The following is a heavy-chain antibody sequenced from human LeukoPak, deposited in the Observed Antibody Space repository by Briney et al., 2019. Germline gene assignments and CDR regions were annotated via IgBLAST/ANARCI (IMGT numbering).Heavy chain of an antibody. Sequence: ASLKVSCKASGYTLTSYAISWARQAPGQGLEWMGWISAYNGNTNYEQKLQGRVTMTTDTSTSTAYMELRSLSSDDTAVYYCARETPVYDDSSGYSYDYYYMDVWGKGTTVSVSS. J-gene: IGHJ6*03. D-gene: IGHD3-22*01. V-gene: IGHV1-18*01. CDR2: ISAYNGNT. CDR3: ARETPVYDDSSGYSYDYYYMDV. CDR1: GYTLTSYA.